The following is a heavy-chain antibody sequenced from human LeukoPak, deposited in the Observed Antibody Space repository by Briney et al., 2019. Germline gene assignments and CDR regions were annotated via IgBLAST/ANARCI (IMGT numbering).Heavy chain of an antibody. CDR1: GYTLTELS. V-gene: IGHV1-24*01. D-gene: IGHD3-22*01. J-gene: IGHJ4*02. Sequence: ASVTVSCTVSGYTLTELSMHWVRQAPGKGLEWMGGFDPEDGETIYAQKFQGRVTMTEDTSTDTAYMELSSLRSEDTAVYYCASYYYDGSGYYPFDYWGQGTLVTVSS. CDR3: ASYYYDGSGYYPFDY. CDR2: FDPEDGET.